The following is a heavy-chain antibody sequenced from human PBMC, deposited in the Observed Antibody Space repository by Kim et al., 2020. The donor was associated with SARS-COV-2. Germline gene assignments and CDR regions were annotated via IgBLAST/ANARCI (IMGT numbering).Heavy chain of an antibody. CDR1: GLNFSAHS. V-gene: IGHV3-21*01. D-gene: IGHD3-16*01. Sequence: GGSLRLSCVASGLNFSAHSMNWVRQAPGKGLEWVSSISSTSSYIYYADSVEGRFTISRDNAKNSLYLQMDSLGGEDTAVYYCARGPFMITFGGVMGYWGLGTLVTV. CDR2: ISSTSSYI. CDR3: ARGPFMITFGGVMGY. J-gene: IGHJ4*02.